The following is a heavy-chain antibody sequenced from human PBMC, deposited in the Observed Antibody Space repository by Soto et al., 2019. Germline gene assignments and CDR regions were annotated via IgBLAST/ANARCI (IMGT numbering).Heavy chain of an antibody. D-gene: IGHD2-21*01. Sequence: QVQLVQSGPEVKKPGASVKVSCKASGYTFTNHGISWVRQAPGQGLEWVGWISGYNANTKYAQKFQGRVIMSTDTSTNTAYMELRSLRSDDTAVYYCARDFYPVAYYFDYWGQGTLVTVSS. J-gene: IGHJ4*02. CDR2: ISGYNANT. CDR1: GYTFTNHG. CDR3: ARDFYPVAYYFDY. V-gene: IGHV1-18*04.